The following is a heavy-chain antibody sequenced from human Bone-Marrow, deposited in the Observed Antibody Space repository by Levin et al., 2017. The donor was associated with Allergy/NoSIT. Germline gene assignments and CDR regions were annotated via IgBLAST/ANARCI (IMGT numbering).Heavy chain of an antibody. V-gene: IGHV3-30*03. Sequence: GGSLRLSCAASGFTFSDYGIHWVRQAPGKGLEWVAIRSDDGSKEHYAESVKGRFISSSDSSKSTVYLEMESLRPEDTAVYYWAGRVRPSYVLDAFDMWGHGTMVIVSS. CDR3: AGRVRPSYVLDAFDM. D-gene: IGHD3-16*01. CDR1: GFTFSDYG. CDR2: RSDDGSKE. J-gene: IGHJ3*02.